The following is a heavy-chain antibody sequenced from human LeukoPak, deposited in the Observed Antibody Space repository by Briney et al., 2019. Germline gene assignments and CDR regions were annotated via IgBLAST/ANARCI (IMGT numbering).Heavy chain of an antibody. CDR2: ISGSGGST. Sequence: GRSLRLSCAAYGFTFSSYAMSWVRRAPGKGLEWVSAISGSGGSTYYADSVKGRFTISRDNSKNTLYLQMNSLRAEDTAVYYCAKGLTVAACFDYWGQGTLVTVSS. J-gene: IGHJ4*02. D-gene: IGHD6-19*01. V-gene: IGHV3-23*01. CDR1: GFTFSSYA. CDR3: AKGLTVAACFDY.